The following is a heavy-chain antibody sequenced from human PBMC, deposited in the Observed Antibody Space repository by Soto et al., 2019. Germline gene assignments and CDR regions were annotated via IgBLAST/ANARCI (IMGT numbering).Heavy chain of an antibody. J-gene: IGHJ4*02. CDR3: ARVNGSGSPPSH. CDR1: GGSFSGYY. V-gene: IGHV4-34*01. Sequence: SETLSLTCAVYGGSFSGYYWSWIRQPPGKGLEWIGEINHSGSTNYNPSLKSRVTISVDTSKNQFSLKLSSVTAADTAVYYCARVNGSGSPPSHWGQGTLVTVSS. CDR2: INHSGST. D-gene: IGHD3-10*01.